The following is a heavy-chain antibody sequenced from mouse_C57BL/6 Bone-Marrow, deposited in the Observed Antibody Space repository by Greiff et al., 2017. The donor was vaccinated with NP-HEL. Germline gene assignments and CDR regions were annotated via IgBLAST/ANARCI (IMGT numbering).Heavy chain of an antibody. J-gene: IGHJ3*01. D-gene: IGHD3-2*02. Sequence: EVKLVESGGDLVKPGGSLKLSCAASGFTFSSYGMSWVRQTPDKRLEWVATISSGGSYTYYPDSVKGRFTISRDNAKNTLYLQMSSLKSEDTAMYYCARPRDSSGLAYWGQGTLVTVSA. V-gene: IGHV5-6*01. CDR3: ARPRDSSGLAY. CDR1: GFTFSSYG. CDR2: ISSGGSYT.